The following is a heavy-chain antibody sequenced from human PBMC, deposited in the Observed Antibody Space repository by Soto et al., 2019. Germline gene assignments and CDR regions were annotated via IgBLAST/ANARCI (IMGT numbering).Heavy chain of an antibody. V-gene: IGHV3-23*01. D-gene: IGHD1-20*01. Sequence: PGGSLRLSCAASGFTFSSYAMTWVRQAPGRGLEWVSVITGGGDTAYYADSVKGRFTISRDNSKNTLYLQMNSLRAEDTALYYCAKRDRSNWSYFDYWGQGTLVTVSS. J-gene: IGHJ4*02. CDR1: GFTFSSYA. CDR2: ITGGGDTA. CDR3: AKRDRSNWSYFDY.